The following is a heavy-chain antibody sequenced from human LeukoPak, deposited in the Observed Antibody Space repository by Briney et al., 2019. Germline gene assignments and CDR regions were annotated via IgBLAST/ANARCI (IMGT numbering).Heavy chain of an antibody. CDR3: ARTYYDILTGYYTIDY. CDR2: MNPNSGNT. J-gene: IGHJ4*02. D-gene: IGHD3-9*01. Sequence: EASVKVSCKASGYTFTSYDINWVRQATGQGLEWMGWMNPNSGNTGYAQKFQGRVTMTRNTSISTAYMELSSLRSEDTAVYYCARTYYDILTGYYTIDYWGQGTLVTVSS. V-gene: IGHV1-8*01. CDR1: GYTFTSYD.